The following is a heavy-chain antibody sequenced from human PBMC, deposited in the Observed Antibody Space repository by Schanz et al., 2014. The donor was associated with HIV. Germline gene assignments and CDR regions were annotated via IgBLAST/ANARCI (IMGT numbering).Heavy chain of an antibody. CDR2: ISESGGRT. V-gene: IGHV3-23*01. Sequence: EVQLLESGGGLEQPGGSLRLSCAASGFNFNNYAMTWVRQAPGKGLGWVSSISESGGRTYYADSVNGRFTISRDNSKNTLYLQMTTLRIDDTAVYYCAKPEYDSRGNSQSHFDYWGQGTLVTVSS. CDR1: GFNFNNYA. CDR3: AKPEYDSRGNSQSHFDY. J-gene: IGHJ4*02. D-gene: IGHD3-22*01.